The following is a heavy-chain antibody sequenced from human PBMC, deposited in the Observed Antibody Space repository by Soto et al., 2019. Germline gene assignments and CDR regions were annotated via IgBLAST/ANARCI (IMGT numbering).Heavy chain of an antibody. V-gene: IGHV5-51*01. CDR3: ARSFDCSSTSCLLPFDY. CDR2: IYPGDSDT. CDR1: GYSFTSYW. J-gene: IGHJ4*02. D-gene: IGHD2-2*01. Sequence: GESLKISCKGSGYSFTSYWIGWVRQMPGKGLEWMGIIYPGDSDTRYSPSFQGQVTISADKSISTAYLQWSSLKASDTAMYYCARSFDCSSTSCLLPFDYWGQGTLVTVSS.